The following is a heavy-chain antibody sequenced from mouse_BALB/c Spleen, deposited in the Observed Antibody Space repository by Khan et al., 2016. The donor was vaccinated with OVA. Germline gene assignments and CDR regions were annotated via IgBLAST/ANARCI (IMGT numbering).Heavy chain of an antibody. CDR3: ARAYYRYDGYYAMDY. D-gene: IGHD2-14*01. V-gene: IGHV2-6-4*01. J-gene: IGHJ4*01. CDR1: GFSLSRYN. CDR2: IWGGGGT. Sequence: QVQLKESGPGLVVPSQSLSITCTVSGFSLSRYNIHWVRQPPGKGLEWLGMIWGGGGTDYSSALKSRLSIREDNSKSQVLLKMNSLQTDDTAMYYCARAYYRYDGYYAMDYWGQGTSVTVSS.